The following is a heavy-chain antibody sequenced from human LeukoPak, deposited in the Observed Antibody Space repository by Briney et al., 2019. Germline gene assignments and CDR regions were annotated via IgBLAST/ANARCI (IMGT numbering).Heavy chain of an antibody. V-gene: IGHV4-34*01. CDR2: INHSGST. CDR3: ARGRGVSSSWYRMVYWFDP. CDR1: GGSFSGYY. D-gene: IGHD6-13*01. Sequence: SETLSLTCAVYGGSFSGYYWSWIRQPPGKGLEWIGEINHSGSTNYNPSLKSRVTISVDTSKNQFSLKLSSVTAADTAVYYCARGRGVSSSWYRMVYWFDPWGQGILVTVSS. J-gene: IGHJ5*02.